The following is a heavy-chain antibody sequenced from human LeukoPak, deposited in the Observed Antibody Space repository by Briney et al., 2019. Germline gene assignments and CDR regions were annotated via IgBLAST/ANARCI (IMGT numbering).Heavy chain of an antibody. CDR2: IKSESVGGAI. V-gene: IGHV3-15*01. D-gene: IGHD3-22*01. CDR3: TTTYHYDSSGYSSYY. Sequence: GGSLRLSCTASGFTFSNAWMTWVRQAPWKGLEWVGRIKSESVGGAIDYAAPVKGRFTISRDDSKNTLYLQLNSLKTEDTALYYCTTTYHYDSSGYSSYYWGQGTLVTVSS. J-gene: IGHJ4*02. CDR1: GFTFSNAW.